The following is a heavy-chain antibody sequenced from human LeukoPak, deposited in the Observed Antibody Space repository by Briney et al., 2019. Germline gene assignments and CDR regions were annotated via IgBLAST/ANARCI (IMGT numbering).Heavy chain of an antibody. CDR3: TRTIRGHDFWSGYYWYMDV. J-gene: IGHJ6*03. CDR2: IRSKVHGGTT. Sequence: GGSLRLSCTASGFTFGDYAMRWVRQAPGKGLEWVGLIRSKVHGGTTEYAAAVKGRFTISRDDSKSIAYLQMNSLKTEDTAVYYCTRTIRGHDFWSGYYWYMDVWGKGTTVTVSS. CDR1: GFTFGDYA. V-gene: IGHV3-49*04. D-gene: IGHD3-3*01.